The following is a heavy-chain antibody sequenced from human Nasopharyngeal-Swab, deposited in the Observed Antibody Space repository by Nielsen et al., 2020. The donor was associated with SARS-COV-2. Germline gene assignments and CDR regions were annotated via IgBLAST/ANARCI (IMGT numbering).Heavy chain of an antibody. CDR3: ARSVGSFYGQGAFDI. V-gene: IGHV3-33*01. CDR2: IWYDGSNK. CDR1: GFTFSSYG. J-gene: IGHJ3*02. Sequence: GESLKISCAASGFTFSSYGMHWVRQAPGKGLEWVAVIWYDGSNKYYADSVKGRFTISRDNSKNTLYLQMNSLRAEDTAVYYCARSVGSFYGQGAFDIWGQGTMVTVSS. D-gene: IGHD1-26*01.